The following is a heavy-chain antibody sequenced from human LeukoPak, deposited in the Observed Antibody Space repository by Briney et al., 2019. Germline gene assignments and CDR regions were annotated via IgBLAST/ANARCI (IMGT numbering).Heavy chain of an antibody. J-gene: IGHJ4*02. CDR2: LYSNSIT. CDR1: GFTVNNNY. Sequence: GGSLRLSCAASGFTVNNNYMTWVRQAPGKGLEWVSVLYSNSITYYADSVKGRFTISRDSSKNTLYLQMNSLRAEDTAVYYCARGITMMIVAPGYWGQGTLVTVSS. CDR3: ARGITMMIVAPGY. D-gene: IGHD3-22*01. V-gene: IGHV3-53*01.